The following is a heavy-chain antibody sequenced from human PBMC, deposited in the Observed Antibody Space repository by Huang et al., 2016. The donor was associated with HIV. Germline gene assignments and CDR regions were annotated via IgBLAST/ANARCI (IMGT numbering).Heavy chain of an antibody. Sequence: KLVESGGGVVQGGGSLTLSWVSSGFSFSGYGIPWVRQTPGNGLEWVSTISYNGYDKYYKDSLGGRFSISRDNSKKTLNLQMDSLRRDDTAVYFCAKDRVMGGTSGPFDLWGQGSSVTIAP. CDR2: ISYNGYDK. J-gene: IGHJ5*02. CDR1: GFSFSGYG. D-gene: IGHD6-19*01. V-gene: IGHV3-30*18. CDR3: AKDRVMGGTSGPFDL.